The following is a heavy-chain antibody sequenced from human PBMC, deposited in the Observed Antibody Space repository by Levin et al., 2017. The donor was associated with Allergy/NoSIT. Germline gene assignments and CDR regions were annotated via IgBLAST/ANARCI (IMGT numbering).Heavy chain of an antibody. CDR2: INHSGST. J-gene: IGHJ4*02. D-gene: IGHD3-3*01. Sequence: SETLSLTCAVYGGSFSGYYWSWIRQPPGKGLEWIGEINHSGSTNYNPSLKSRVTISVDTSKNQFSLKLSSVTAADTAVYYCARGNDFWSGYYSYWGQGTLVTVSS. CDR3: ARGNDFWSGYYSY. V-gene: IGHV4-34*01. CDR1: GGSFSGYY.